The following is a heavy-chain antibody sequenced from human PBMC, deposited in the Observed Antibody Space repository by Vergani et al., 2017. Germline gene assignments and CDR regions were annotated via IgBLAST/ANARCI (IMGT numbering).Heavy chain of an antibody. CDR1: GFHFSPAW. CDR2: LRYDGSNE. V-gene: IGHV3-30*02. J-gene: IGHJ6*02. Sequence: VRVVESGGTLVKPGGSLRLSCAASGFHFSPAWMSWVRQVPGRGLEWVAFLRYDGSNEYYGDAVKGRFIISRDNSKNMLSLEMHSLRPEDTAVYYCANSYCSSLSCYAFYGMEVWGQGTTVTVSS. D-gene: IGHD2-2*01. CDR3: ANSYCSSLSCYAFYGMEV.